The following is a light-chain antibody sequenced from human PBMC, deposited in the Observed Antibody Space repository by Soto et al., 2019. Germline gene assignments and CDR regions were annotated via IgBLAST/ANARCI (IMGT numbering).Light chain of an antibody. J-gene: IGKJ1*01. CDR3: QQSDTTPWT. CDR1: QSISSY. CDR2: EAS. Sequence: QLTQAPSSLSASVGDSVTITCXASQSISSYLNWYQQKPGKAPKLLIYEASSLQSGVPSRFSGSGSGTDFTLTVSSLQPDDFATYYCQQSDTTPWTFGQGTKVDIK. V-gene: IGKV1-39*01.